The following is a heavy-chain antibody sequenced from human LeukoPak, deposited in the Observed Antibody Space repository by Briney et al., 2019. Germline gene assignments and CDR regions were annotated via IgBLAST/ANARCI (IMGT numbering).Heavy chain of an antibody. CDR3: ARDKVVGATHFDY. J-gene: IGHJ4*02. Sequence: GGSLRLSCAASGFTFDDYTMHWVRQAPGKGLEWVSLISWDGGSTYYADSVEGRFTISRDNSKNSLYLQMNSLRAEDTAVYYCARDKVVGATHFDYWGQGTLVTVSS. CDR2: ISWDGGST. D-gene: IGHD1-26*01. V-gene: IGHV3-43*01. CDR1: GFTFDDYT.